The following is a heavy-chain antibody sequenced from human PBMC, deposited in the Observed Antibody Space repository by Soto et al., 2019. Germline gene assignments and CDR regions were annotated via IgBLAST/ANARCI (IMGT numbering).Heavy chain of an antibody. CDR1: GFTFISYG. V-gene: IGHV3-33*01. CDR2: IWYDGSNK. D-gene: IGHD6-13*01. J-gene: IGHJ6*02. CDR3: ARDQQLYFSRNYYYYYGMDF. Sequence: PGGALRLSCAASGFTFISYGMHWVLQAPGKGLEWVAVIWYDGSNKYYADSVKGRFTISRDNSKNTLYLQMNSLRAEDTAVYYCARDQQLYFSRNYYYYYGMDFWGQGTSVSVFS.